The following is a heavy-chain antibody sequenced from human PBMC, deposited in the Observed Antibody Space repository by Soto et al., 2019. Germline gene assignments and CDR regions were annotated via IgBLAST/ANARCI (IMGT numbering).Heavy chain of an antibody. CDR1: GFTFSSYA. Sequence: EVQLLESGGGLVQPGGSLRLSCAASGFTFSSYAMSWVHQAPGKGLEWVSAISGSGGSTYYADSVRGRLTISRDNSKNPLYLQMTSLRAEATAVYYCATRTVGWYFDLWGRGTLVTVSS. V-gene: IGHV3-23*01. J-gene: IGHJ2*01. D-gene: IGHD4-17*01. CDR2: ISGSGGST. CDR3: ATRTVGWYFDL.